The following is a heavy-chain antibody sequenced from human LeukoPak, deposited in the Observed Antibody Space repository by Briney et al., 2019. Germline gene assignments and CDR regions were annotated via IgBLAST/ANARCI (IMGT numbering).Heavy chain of an antibody. Sequence: PSETLSLTCTVSGGSISSNYWSWIRQPPGKGLEWIGYINYTGSTNYNPPLKSRVTISIDMSKNQFTLKLTSVTAADTAIYYCARQQWRDNWFDPWGQGTLVTVSS. CDR1: GGSISSNY. J-gene: IGHJ5*02. V-gene: IGHV4-59*01. CDR2: INYTGST. CDR3: ARQQWRDNWFDP. D-gene: IGHD6-19*01.